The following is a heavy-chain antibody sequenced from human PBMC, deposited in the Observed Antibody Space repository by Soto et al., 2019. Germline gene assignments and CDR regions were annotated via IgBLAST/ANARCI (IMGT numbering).Heavy chain of an antibody. CDR1: GYNFNKYA. V-gene: IGHV3-23*01. Sequence: EVQLLESGGGLRQPGGSLRLSCVGSGYNFNKYAVSWVRQAPGKGLEWVSAINIGGDNTFYTDSVKGRFITSRDNSKNMLYREMNNLTAEDKAVYYCARTAYYFYGTGSPAFEIWGQGTRVTV. D-gene: IGHD2-21*01. CDR2: INIGGDNT. CDR3: ARTAYYFYGTGSPAFEI. J-gene: IGHJ3*02.